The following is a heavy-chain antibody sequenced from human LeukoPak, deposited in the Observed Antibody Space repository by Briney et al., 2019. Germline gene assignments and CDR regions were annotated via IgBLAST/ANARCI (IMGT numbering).Heavy chain of an antibody. Sequence: SETLSLTCTVSGGSISNNYWNWIRQPAGKGLEWIGRIYITGNTNYNPSLKSRVTMSVDTSKNQVFLNMRSVSAADTAVYYCARAPGSYGYYGLDVWGQGTTVTVFS. CDR3: ARAPGSYGYYGLDV. D-gene: IGHD3-16*01. J-gene: IGHJ6*02. CDR2: IYITGNT. CDR1: GGSISNNY. V-gene: IGHV4-4*07.